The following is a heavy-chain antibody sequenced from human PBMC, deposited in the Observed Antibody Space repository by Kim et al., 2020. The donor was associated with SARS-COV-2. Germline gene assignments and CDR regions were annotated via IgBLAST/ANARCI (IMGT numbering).Heavy chain of an antibody. V-gene: IGHV1-18*04. CDR2: ISAYNGNT. Sequence: ASVKVSCKASGYTFTSYGISWVRQAPGQGLEWMGWISAYNGNTNYAQKLQGRVTMTTDTSTSTAYMELRSLRSDDTAVYYCARDPKQLERRSHYYYGMDVWGQGTTVTVSS. CDR3: ARDPKQLERRSHYYYGMDV. CDR1: GYTFTSYG. J-gene: IGHJ6*02. D-gene: IGHD1-1*01.